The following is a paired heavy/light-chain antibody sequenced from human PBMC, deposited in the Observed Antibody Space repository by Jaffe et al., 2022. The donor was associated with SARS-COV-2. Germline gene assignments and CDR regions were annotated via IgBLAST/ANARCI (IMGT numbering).Heavy chain of an antibody. J-gene: IGHJ5*01. V-gene: IGHV4-34*01. CDR2: INHSGGS. CDR3: ARGTYYYDRSGSLLRSPIDS. D-gene: IGHD3-22*01. CDR1: GGPFSGYY. Sequence: QVQLQQWGAGLLKPSETLSLTCAVYGGPFSGYYWSWIRQPPGKGLEWIGEINHSGGSNHNPSLESRVTISGDTSKKQFSLKLTSVTAADTAVYYCARGTYYYDRSGSLLRSPIDSWGQGTLVTVSS.
Light chain of an antibody. J-gene: IGKJ1*01. CDR2: KAS. V-gene: IGKV1-5*03. CDR3: QHYNSYSAT. Sequence: DIQMTQSPSTLSASVGDRVTITCRASQSISSWLAWYQQKPGKAPKLLIQKASILEGGVPSRFSGSGSGTEFSLTISSLQPDDFATYYCQHYNSYSATFGQGTKVEVK. CDR1: QSISSW.